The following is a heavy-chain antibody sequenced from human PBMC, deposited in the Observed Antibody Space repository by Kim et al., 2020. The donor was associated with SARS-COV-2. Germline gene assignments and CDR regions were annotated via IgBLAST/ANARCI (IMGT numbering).Heavy chain of an antibody. CDR3: AKGLMNGRGYYYYGIDV. J-gene: IGHJ6*02. V-gene: IGHV3-23*01. D-gene: IGHD3-16*01. Sequence: VKGRFPISRDNSRNTLYLQMNSLSVEDTAVYYCAKGLMNGRGYYYYGIDVWGQGTTVTVSS.